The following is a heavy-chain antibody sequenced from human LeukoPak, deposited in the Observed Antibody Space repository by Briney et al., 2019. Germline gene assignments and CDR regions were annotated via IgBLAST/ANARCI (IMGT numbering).Heavy chain of an antibody. Sequence: PGGSLRLSCAASGFTFSSYAMSWVRQAPGKGLEWVSAISGSGGSTYYADSVKGRFTISRDNSKNTLYLQMNSLRAEDTAVYYCAKDAGVGFLEWLSLYYFDYWGQGTLVTVSS. J-gene: IGHJ4*02. V-gene: IGHV3-23*01. CDR2: ISGSGGST. D-gene: IGHD3-3*01. CDR3: AKDAGVGFLEWLSLYYFDY. CDR1: GFTFSSYA.